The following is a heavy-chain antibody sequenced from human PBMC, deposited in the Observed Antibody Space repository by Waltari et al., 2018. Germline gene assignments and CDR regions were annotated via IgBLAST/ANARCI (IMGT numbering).Heavy chain of an antibody. D-gene: IGHD3-10*01. J-gene: IGHJ4*02. V-gene: IGHV4-4*02. CDR1: GGSISSSNW. Sequence: QVQLQESGPGLVKPSGTLSLTCAVSGGSISSSNWWSWVRQPPGKGLEWFGEIYNSGSTKHNPSRKSVVTISGDKSKNQFALKLSSVTAADTAVYYCARESGSGRIGYWGQGTLVTVSS. CDR3: ARESGSGRIGY. CDR2: IYNSGST.